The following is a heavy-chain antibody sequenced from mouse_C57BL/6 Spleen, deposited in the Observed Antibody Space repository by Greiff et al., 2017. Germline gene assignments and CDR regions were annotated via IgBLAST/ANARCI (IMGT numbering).Heavy chain of an antibody. V-gene: IGHV1-82*01. CDR3: ARALGQGAMDY. J-gene: IGHJ4*01. CDR2: IYPGDGDT. CDR1: GYAFSNSW. D-gene: IGHD3-3*01. Sequence: VQLQQSGPELVKPGASVKISCKASGYAFSNSWMNWVKQRPGKGLEWIGRIYPGDGDTNYNGKFKGKATLTADKSSSTAYMQLSSLTSEDSAVYFCARALGQGAMDYWGQGTSVTVSS.